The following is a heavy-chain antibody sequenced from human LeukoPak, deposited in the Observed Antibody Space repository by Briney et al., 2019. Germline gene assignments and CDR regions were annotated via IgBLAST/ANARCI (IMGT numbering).Heavy chain of an antibody. CDR3: ARARITMVRGTALDYYYYGMDV. Sequence: VASVKVSCKASGGTFSSYAISWVRQAPGQGLEWMGWISAYNGNTNYAQKLQGRVTMTTDTSTSTAYMELRSLRSDDTAVYYCARARITMVRGTALDYYYYGMDVWGQGTTVTVSS. CDR2: ISAYNGNT. J-gene: IGHJ6*02. CDR1: GGTFSSYA. D-gene: IGHD3-10*01. V-gene: IGHV1-18*01.